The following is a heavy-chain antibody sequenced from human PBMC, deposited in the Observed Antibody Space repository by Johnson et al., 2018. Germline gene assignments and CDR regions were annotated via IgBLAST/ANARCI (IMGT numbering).Heavy chain of an antibody. Sequence: QVQLVQSGGGVAQPGRSLRLSCAASGFTFSSNGMHWVRQAPGKGLEWVAVIWYDGSKKYYADPVKGRFTTSRDNSKNTLYLQMNSLRAEDTAVYYCARAGDYGDYVVDYWGQGTLVTVSS. D-gene: IGHD4-17*01. J-gene: IGHJ4*02. CDR2: IWYDGSKK. CDR3: ARAGDYGDYVVDY. V-gene: IGHV3-33*01. CDR1: GFTFSSNG.